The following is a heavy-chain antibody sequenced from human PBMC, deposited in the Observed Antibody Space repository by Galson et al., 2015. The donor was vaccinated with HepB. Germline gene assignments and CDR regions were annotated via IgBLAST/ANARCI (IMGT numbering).Heavy chain of an antibody. J-gene: IGHJ4*02. D-gene: IGHD3-10*01. CDR1: GFTFSSYA. Sequence: SLRLSCAASGFTFSSYAMHWVRQAPGKGLGYVSAISSNGGSTYYADSVKGRFTISRDNSKNTLYLQMSSLRAEDTAVYYCVKDRTRLGDYFDYWGQGTLVTVSS. CDR2: ISSNGGST. CDR3: VKDRTRLGDYFDY. V-gene: IGHV3-64D*06.